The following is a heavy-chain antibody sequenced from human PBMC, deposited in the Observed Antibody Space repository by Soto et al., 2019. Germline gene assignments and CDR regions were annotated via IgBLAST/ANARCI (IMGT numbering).Heavy chain of an antibody. V-gene: IGHV1-69*02. CDR2: IIPILGIA. CDR3: ARGEKWLVHTE. CDR1: GGTFSSYT. D-gene: IGHD6-19*01. J-gene: IGHJ4*02. Sequence: QVPLVQSGAEVKKPGSSVKVSCKASGGTFSSYTISWVRQAPGQGLEWMGRIIPILGIANYAQKFQGRVTITADKSTSTAYMELSSLRSEDTAVYYCARGEKWLVHTEWAQGTLVTVSS.